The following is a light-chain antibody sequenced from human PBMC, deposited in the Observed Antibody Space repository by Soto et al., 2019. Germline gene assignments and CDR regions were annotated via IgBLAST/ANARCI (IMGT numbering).Light chain of an antibody. Sequence: QSVLTQPPSVSGAPGQRVTISCTGSSSNIGAGYDVHWYQQVPGTAPKLLIYGNSNRPSGVSDRFSGSKSGTSASLAITGLQAEDEADYYRQSYDSMLSGSGVFGGGTKLTVL. CDR3: QSYDSMLSGSGV. J-gene: IGLJ2*01. V-gene: IGLV1-40*01. CDR2: GNS. CDR1: SSNIGAGYD.